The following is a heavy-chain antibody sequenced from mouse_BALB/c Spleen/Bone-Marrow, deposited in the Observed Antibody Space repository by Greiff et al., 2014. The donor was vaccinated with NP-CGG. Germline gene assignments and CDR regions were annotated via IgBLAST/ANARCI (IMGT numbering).Heavy chain of an antibody. D-gene: IGHD2-1*01. V-gene: IGHV5-15*02. J-gene: IGHJ4*01. CDR1: GFTLSDYG. CDR2: ISNLAYSI. Sequence: VQLQQSGGALVQPGGSRKLSCAASGFTLSDYGMAWVRQAPGKGPEWVAFISNLAYSIYYTDTVTGRFTISRENAKNTLYLEMSSLRSEDTAMYYCARETTRGAMDYWGQGTSVTVSS. CDR3: ARETTRGAMDY.